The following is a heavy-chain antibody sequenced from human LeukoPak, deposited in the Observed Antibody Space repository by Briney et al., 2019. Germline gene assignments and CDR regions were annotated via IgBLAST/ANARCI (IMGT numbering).Heavy chain of an antibody. V-gene: IGHV3-23*01. CDR2: ISGSGGST. Sequence: GGSLRLSCAASGFTFSSYGMSWVRQAPGKGLEWVSAISGSGGSTYYADSVKGRFTISRDNSKNTLYLQMNSLRAEDTAVYYCAKDTEDSSSWYSSYYYYYMDVWGKGTTVTISS. J-gene: IGHJ6*03. D-gene: IGHD6-13*01. CDR1: GFTFSSYG. CDR3: AKDTEDSSSWYSSYYYYYMDV.